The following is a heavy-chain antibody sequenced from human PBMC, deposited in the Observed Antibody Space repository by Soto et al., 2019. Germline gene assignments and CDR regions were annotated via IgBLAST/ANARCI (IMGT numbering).Heavy chain of an antibody. CDR2: IGSSGVTI. CDR1: GFKFSIYE. D-gene: IGHD5-12*01. V-gene: IGHV3-48*03. Sequence: GGSLRLSCAASGFKFSIYEMNWVRQAPGKGLEWVSYIGSSGVTIHYADSARGRFTISRDNTQNSLYLHMNSLTVEDTANYFYARGVPPSDYYGMDVWVQGNRDTVAS. J-gene: IGHJ6*02. CDR3: ARGVPPSDYYGMDV.